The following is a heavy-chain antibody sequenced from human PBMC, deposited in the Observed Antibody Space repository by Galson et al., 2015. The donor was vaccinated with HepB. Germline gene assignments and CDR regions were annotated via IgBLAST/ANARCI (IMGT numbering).Heavy chain of an antibody. V-gene: IGHV1-46*01. D-gene: IGHD2-15*01. J-gene: IGHJ4*02. Sequence: SVKVSCKASGYTFTSYYLHWVRQAPGQGLEWMGMINPSDGGTSYAQRFQGRVTMTRDTSTSTVYMELSSLRSEDTAVYYCARGPSVYCSGGSGGGDSGSWSQATVVTVSS. CDR2: INPSDGGT. CDR3: ARGPSVYCSGGSGGGDSGS. CDR1: GYTFTSYY.